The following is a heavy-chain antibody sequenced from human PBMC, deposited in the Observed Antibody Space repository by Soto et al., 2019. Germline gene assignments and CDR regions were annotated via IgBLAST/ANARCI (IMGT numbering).Heavy chain of an antibody. D-gene: IGHD2-15*01. CDR2: IWFDGSNE. CDR3: ARGSLYCSSTSCSYGMDV. Sequence: QVQLVESGGGVVQPGWSLRLSCAASGFTFSDYGMHWVRQAPGEGLQWVAVIWFDGSNEHYADSVKGRFTISRDNSKNMLYLQMYSLRAGDTAVYYCARGSLYCSSTSCSYGMDVWGQGTTVTVSS. J-gene: IGHJ6*02. V-gene: IGHV3-33*01. CDR1: GFTFSDYG.